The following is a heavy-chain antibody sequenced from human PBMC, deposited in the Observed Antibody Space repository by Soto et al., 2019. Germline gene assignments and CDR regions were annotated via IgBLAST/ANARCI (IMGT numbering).Heavy chain of an antibody. D-gene: IGHD1-7*01. V-gene: IGHV3-11*06. Sequence: GGSLRLSCAASGFTFSDYYMSWIRQAPGKGLEWLSYSSDSGTFTRYADSVKGRFSISRDNAKNSLYLQINSLRGEETAIYYCERPGANYNLIDYWGQGTPATVSS. CDR3: ERPGANYNLIDY. CDR1: GFTFSDYY. J-gene: IGHJ4*02. CDR2: SSDSGTFT.